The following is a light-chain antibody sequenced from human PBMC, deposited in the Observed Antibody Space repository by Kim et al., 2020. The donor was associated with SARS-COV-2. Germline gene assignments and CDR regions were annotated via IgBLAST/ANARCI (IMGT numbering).Light chain of an antibody. V-gene: IGKV1-16*01. Sequence: ASVGDTVIITCQASQGITKYLVWYQQKPGKAPKSLIYAASSLESGVPSRFSGGGSGTEFTLTISSLQPEDYATYYCQQYDVYPRTFGQGTKVDIK. CDR3: QQYDVYPRT. J-gene: IGKJ1*01. CDR1: QGITKY. CDR2: AAS.